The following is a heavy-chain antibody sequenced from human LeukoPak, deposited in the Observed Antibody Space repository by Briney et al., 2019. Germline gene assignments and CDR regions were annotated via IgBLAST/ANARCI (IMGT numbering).Heavy chain of an antibody. CDR2: IYTSGST. CDR1: GGSISRGSYY. CDR3: ARGLEQWLVSYYYYMDV. V-gene: IGHV4-61*02. D-gene: IGHD6-19*01. Sequence: KPTQTLSLTCKVTGGSISRGSYYWNWIRQPARTGLEWIGRIYTSGSTNYNPSLKSRVTISVDTSKNQFSLKLSSVTAADTAVYYCARGLEQWLVSYYYYMDVWGKGTTVTVSS. J-gene: IGHJ6*03.